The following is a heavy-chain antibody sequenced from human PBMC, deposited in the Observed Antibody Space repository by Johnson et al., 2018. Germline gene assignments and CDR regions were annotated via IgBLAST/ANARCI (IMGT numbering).Heavy chain of an antibody. D-gene: IGHD6-19*01. CDR2: IRSSSSYI. CDR3: ANMAVADAFDI. Sequence: VQLVQSGGGLVQPGGSLRLSCAASGFTFSIYSMNWVRQAPGKGLEGVSSIRSSSSYIYYADSVKGRFTISRDNANNSLYLQMNSLRAEDTAVYYCANMAVADAFDIWGQGTMVTVSS. J-gene: IGHJ3*02. CDR1: GFTFSIYS. V-gene: IGHV3-21*01.